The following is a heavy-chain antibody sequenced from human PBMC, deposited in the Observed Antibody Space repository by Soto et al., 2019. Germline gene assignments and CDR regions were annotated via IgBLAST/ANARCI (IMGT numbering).Heavy chain of an antibody. CDR2: ISGSGGST. CDR3: AKAVAGDWYFDL. V-gene: IGHV3-23*01. CDR1: EFTFITYA. J-gene: IGHJ2*01. Sequence: EVQLLESGGGLVQPGGSLRLSCAASEFTFITYAMSWVRQAPGQGLEWVSGISGSGGSTNYADSVKGRFTISRDNSKNTLYLQMNSLRAEDTAVYYGAKAVAGDWYFDLWGRGTLVTVSS. D-gene: IGHD6-19*01.